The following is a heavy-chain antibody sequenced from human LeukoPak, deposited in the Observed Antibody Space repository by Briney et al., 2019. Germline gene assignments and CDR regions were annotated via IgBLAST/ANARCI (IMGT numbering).Heavy chain of an antibody. CDR3: AREGSMVRGVIVLTY. D-gene: IGHD3-10*01. CDR2: IYYSGTT. CDR1: GDSISSSTYY. Sequence: SETLSLTCTVSGDSISSSTYYWGWIRQPPGKALEWIGSIYYSGTTYYNPSLKSRVTISVDTSKNQFSLNLSSVTAADTAVYYCAREGSMVRGVIVLTYWGQGALVTVSS. V-gene: IGHV4-39*07. J-gene: IGHJ4*02.